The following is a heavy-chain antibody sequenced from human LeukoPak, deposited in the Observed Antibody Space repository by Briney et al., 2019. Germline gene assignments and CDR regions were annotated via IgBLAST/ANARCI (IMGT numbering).Heavy chain of an antibody. CDR3: ASRHDSGPY. J-gene: IGHJ4*02. Sequence: SETLSLTCAVYGDSFSGYYWSWIRQPPGKGLEWIAEINHRGSTHYNPSLKSRVTISVDKSNNQFSLKLTSVTAADTAVYYCASRHDSGPYWGQGTLVTVSS. CDR2: INHRGST. CDR1: GDSFSGYY. V-gene: IGHV4-34*01. D-gene: IGHD4-17*01.